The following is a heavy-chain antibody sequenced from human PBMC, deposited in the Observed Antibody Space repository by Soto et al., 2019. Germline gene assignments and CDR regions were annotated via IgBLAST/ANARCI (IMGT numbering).Heavy chain of an antibody. V-gene: IGHV3-49*04. D-gene: IGHD3-22*01. J-gene: IGHJ5*02. CDR3: VRGSFGYYGP. CDR2: IRNPGYGGTT. Sequence: PGGSLRLSCTASGFTFGDYAMTWVRQAPGEGLEWVGFIRNPGYGGTTEYATSVKGRFIISRDDSMSSAYLQLNSLKVDDSAVYYCVRGSFGYYGPWGQGTLVTVSS. CDR1: GFTFGDYA.